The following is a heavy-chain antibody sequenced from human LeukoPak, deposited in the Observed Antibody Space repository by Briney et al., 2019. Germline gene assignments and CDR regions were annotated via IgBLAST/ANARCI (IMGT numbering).Heavy chain of an antibody. CDR2: IYASGRT. V-gene: IGHV4-61*02. CDR3: ARFDKEMATTNDAFDI. CDR1: GGSISSGNYY. Sequence: PSQTLSLTCTVSGGSISSGNYYWTWIRQPAGKGLEWIGRIYASGRTNYNPSLKSRVTMSVDTSKNQFSLKLSSVTAADTAVYYCARFDKEMATTNDAFDIWGQGTMVTVSS. J-gene: IGHJ3*02. D-gene: IGHD5-24*01.